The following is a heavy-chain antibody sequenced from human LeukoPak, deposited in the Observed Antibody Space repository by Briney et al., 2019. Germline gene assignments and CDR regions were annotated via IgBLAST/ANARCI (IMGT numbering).Heavy chain of an antibody. J-gene: IGHJ4*02. V-gene: IGHV3-21*01. D-gene: IGHD1-7*01. CDR1: GFTFSSYS. CDR3: ARDEGGYNWNFGFDY. CDR2: ISSSSSYI. Sequence: GGSLRLSCAASGFTFSSYSMNWVRQAPGKGLEWVSSISSSSSYIYYADSVKGRFTISRDNAKNSLYLQMNSLRAEGTAVYYCARDEGGYNWNFGFDYWGQGTLVTVSS.